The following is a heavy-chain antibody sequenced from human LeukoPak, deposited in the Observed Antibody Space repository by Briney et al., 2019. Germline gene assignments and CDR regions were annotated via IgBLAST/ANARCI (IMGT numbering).Heavy chain of an antibody. J-gene: IGHJ4*02. CDR2: ISYDGSNK. Sequence: GGSLRLSCAASGFTFSSYGMHWVCQAPGKGLEWVAVISYDGSNKYYADSVKGRFTISRDNSKNTLYLQMNSLRAEDTAVYYCAGTIFGVAFFDYWGQGTLVTVSS. D-gene: IGHD3-3*01. CDR1: GFTFSSYG. CDR3: AGTIFGVAFFDY. V-gene: IGHV3-30*03.